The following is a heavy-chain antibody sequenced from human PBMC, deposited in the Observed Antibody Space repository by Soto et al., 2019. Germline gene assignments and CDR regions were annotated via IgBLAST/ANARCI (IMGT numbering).Heavy chain of an antibody. Sequence: SETLSLTCTVSGGSIDSGDYYWSWIRQPPGKGLEWIGYIYYSGTTNYNPSLKSRVTISVDTSKNQFSLKLSSVTAADTAVYYCARAYPGLAFDYWGQGTLVT. CDR3: ARAYPGLAFDY. CDR1: GGSIDSGDYY. CDR2: IYYSGTT. V-gene: IGHV4-61*08. J-gene: IGHJ4*02. D-gene: IGHD2-2*01.